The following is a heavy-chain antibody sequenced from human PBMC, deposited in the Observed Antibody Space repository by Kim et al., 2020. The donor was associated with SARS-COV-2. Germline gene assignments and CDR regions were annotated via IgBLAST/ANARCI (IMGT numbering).Heavy chain of an antibody. Sequence: SETLSLTCAVYGGSFSGYYWSWIRQPPGKGLEWIGEINHSGSTNYNPSLKSRVTISVDTSKNQFSLKLSSVTAADTAVYYCARGEGYCSSTSCYKGAYDFDYWGQGTLVTVSS. J-gene: IGHJ4*02. D-gene: IGHD2-2*02. CDR2: INHSGST. CDR3: ARGEGYCSSTSCYKGAYDFDY. V-gene: IGHV4-34*01. CDR1: GGSFSGYY.